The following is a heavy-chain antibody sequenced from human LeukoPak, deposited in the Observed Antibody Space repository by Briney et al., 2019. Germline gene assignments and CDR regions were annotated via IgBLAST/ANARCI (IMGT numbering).Heavy chain of an antibody. CDR2: IRSKANSYAT. CDR1: GFTFSSYW. D-gene: IGHD3-3*01. V-gene: IGHV3-73*01. Sequence: GGSLRLSCAASGFTFSSYWMHWVRQASGKGLEWVGRIRSKANSYATAYAASVKGRFTISRDDSKNTAYLQMNSLKTEDTAVYYCTRPFWSGYYLDDYWGQGTLVTVSS. CDR3: TRPFWSGYYLDDY. J-gene: IGHJ4*02.